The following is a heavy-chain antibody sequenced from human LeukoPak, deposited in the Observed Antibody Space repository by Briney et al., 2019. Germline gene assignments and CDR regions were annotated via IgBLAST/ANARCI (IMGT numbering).Heavy chain of an antibody. CDR3: ARELFDFDY. CDR2: ITGSGDST. Sequence: GGSLRLSXAPSGFTFDNFAMTWVRQAPGKGLEWVSEITGSGDSTYYADSVKGRFTISRDNSKNTLYLQMNSLRAEDTAIYYCARELFDFDYWGQGTLVTVSS. V-gene: IGHV3-23*01. D-gene: IGHD3-10*01. CDR1: GFTFDNFA. J-gene: IGHJ4*02.